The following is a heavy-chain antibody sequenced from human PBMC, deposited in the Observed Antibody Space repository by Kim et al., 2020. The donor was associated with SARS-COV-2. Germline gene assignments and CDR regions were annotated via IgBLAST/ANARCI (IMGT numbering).Heavy chain of an antibody. CDR3: ARSHYYDSSGYYFG. Sequence: AQKCQGRVTITADESTSTAYMELSSLRSEDTAVYYCARSHYYDSSGYYFGWGQGTLVTVSS. D-gene: IGHD3-22*01. V-gene: IGHV1-69*01. J-gene: IGHJ4*02.